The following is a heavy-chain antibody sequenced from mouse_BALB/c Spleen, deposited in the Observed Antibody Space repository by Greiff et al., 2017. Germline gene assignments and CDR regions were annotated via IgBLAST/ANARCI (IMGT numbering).Heavy chain of an antibody. CDR1: GFTFSSFG. CDR2: ISSGSSTI. Sequence: DVMLVESGGGLVQPGGSRKLSCAASGFTFSSFGMHWVRQAPEKGLEWVAYISSGSSTIYYADTVKGRFTISRDNPKNTLFLQMTSLRSEDTAMYYCARPDGYYGWYFDVWGAGTTVTVSS. J-gene: IGHJ1*01. V-gene: IGHV5-17*02. CDR3: ARPDGYYGWYFDV. D-gene: IGHD2-3*01.